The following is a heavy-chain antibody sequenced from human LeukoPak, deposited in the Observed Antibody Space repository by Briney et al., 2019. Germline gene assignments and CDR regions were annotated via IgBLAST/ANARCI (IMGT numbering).Heavy chain of an antibody. J-gene: IGHJ5*02. Sequence: ASVKVSCKASGYTFTSHAMHWVRQAPGQRLEWMGWINAGNGNTKYSQEFQGRVTITRDTSASTAYMELSSLRSEDMAVYYCARSPMLELHWFDPWGQGTLVTVSS. CDR2: INAGNGNT. CDR1: GYTFTSHA. D-gene: IGHD1-7*01. CDR3: ARSPMLELHWFDP. V-gene: IGHV1-3*03.